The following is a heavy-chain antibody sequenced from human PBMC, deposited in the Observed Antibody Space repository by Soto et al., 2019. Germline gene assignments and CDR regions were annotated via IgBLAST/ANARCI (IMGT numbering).Heavy chain of an antibody. D-gene: IGHD6-13*01. CDR1: GGSFSGYY. CDR3: ARGPLYSSSWYNY. CDR2: INHSGST. Sequence: QVQLQQWGAGLLKPSETLSLTCAVYGGSFSGYYWSGIRQPPGKGLEWIGEINHSGSTNYNPSLKSRVTISVDTSKNQFSLKLSSVTAADTAVCYCARGPLYSSSWYNYWGQGTLVTVSS. J-gene: IGHJ4*02. V-gene: IGHV4-34*01.